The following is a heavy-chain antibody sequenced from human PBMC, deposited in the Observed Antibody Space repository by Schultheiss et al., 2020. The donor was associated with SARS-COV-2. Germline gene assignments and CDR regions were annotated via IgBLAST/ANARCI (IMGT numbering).Heavy chain of an antibody. J-gene: IGHJ2*01. Sequence: SETLSLTCAVSGGSISSGGYSWSWIRQPPGKGLEWIGYIYHSGSTYYNPSLKSRVTISVDRSKNQFSLKLSSVTAADTAVYYCARGLERSGWSWYFDLWGRGTLVTVSS. V-gene: IGHV4-30-2*01. CDR1: GGSISSGGYS. CDR3: ARGLERSGWSWYFDL. CDR2: IYHSGST. D-gene: IGHD6-19*01.